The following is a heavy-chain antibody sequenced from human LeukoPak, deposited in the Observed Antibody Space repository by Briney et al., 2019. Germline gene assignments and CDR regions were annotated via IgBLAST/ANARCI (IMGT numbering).Heavy chain of an antibody. D-gene: IGHD6-25*01. CDR1: GYTFTGYY. V-gene: IGHV1-2*06. CDR2: INPNSGGT. Sequence: GASVKVSCKASGYTFTGYYMHWVRQAPGQGLEWMGRINPNSGGTNYAQKFQGRVTMTRDTSISTAYMELSSLRSDDTAVYYCARDAAKVYYFDYWGQGTLVTVSS. J-gene: IGHJ4*02. CDR3: ARDAAKVYYFDY.